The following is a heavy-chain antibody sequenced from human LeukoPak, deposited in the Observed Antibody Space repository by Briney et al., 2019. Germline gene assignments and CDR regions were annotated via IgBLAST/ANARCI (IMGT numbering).Heavy chain of an antibody. V-gene: IGHV3-30-3*01. CDR3: AGLGYSYGYEDY. CDR2: ISYDGSNK. CDR1: GLTFSSYA. Sequence: GGSLRLSCAASGLTFSSYAMHWVRQAPGKGLEWVAVISYDGSNKYYADSVKGRFTISRDNSKNTLYLQMNSLRAEDTAVYYCAGLGYSYGYEDYWGQGTLVTVSS. D-gene: IGHD5-18*01. J-gene: IGHJ4*02.